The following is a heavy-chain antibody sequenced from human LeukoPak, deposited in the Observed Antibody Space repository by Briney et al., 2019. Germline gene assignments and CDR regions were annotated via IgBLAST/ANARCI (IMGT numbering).Heavy chain of an antibody. CDR2: INPNSGGT. V-gene: IGHV1-2*02. Sequence: ASVKVSCKASGYTFTGYHMHWVRQAPGQGLEWMGWINPNSGGTNYAQKFQGSVTMTRDTSITTAYMEPSRLRSDDTAVYYCARVGCSGGSCYGDYYYMDVWGKGTTVTVSS. D-gene: IGHD2-15*01. CDR1: GYTFTGYH. CDR3: ARVGCSGGSCYGDYYYMDV. J-gene: IGHJ6*03.